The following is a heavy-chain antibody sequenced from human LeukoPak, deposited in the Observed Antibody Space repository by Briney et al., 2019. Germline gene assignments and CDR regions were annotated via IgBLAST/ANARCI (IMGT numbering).Heavy chain of an antibody. CDR2: IYYSGNT. CDR3: ARQTGSGLFILP. D-gene: IGHD3/OR15-3a*01. V-gene: IGHV4-39*01. Sequence: PSETLSLTCTVSGVSISSSNSYWGWIRQPPGKGMEWIGSIYYSGNTYYNASLKSQVSISIDTSKNQFSLRLTSVTAADTAVYYCARQTGSGLFILPGGQGTLVTVSS. CDR1: GVSISSSNSY. J-gene: IGHJ4*02.